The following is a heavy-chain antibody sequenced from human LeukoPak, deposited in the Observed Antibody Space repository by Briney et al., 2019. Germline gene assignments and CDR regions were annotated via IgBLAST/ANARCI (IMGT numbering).Heavy chain of an antibody. Sequence: GGSLRLSCAASGFTFSSYSMNWVRQAPGKGLEWVSSISSSSSYIYYADSVKGRFTISRDNAKNSLYLQMNSLRAEDTAVYYCARAPSFSRRLACSSSYSAFDIWGQGTMVTVSS. CDR3: ARAPSFSRRLACSSSYSAFDI. J-gene: IGHJ3*02. CDR1: GFTFSSYS. CDR2: ISSSSSYI. D-gene: IGHD6-13*01. V-gene: IGHV3-21*01.